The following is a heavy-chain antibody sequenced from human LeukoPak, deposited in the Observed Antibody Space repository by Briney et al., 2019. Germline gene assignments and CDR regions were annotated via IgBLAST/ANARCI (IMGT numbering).Heavy chain of an antibody. CDR3: ASLTTADAFDI. D-gene: IGHD3-22*01. CDR2: IYDSGST. V-gene: IGHV4-59*01. Sequence: PSETLSLTCTVSGGSISSYYWSWIRQPPEKGLEWIGYIYDSGSTNYNPSLKSRVTISVDTSKNQFSLKLSSVTAADTAVFYCASLTTADAFDIWGQGTMVTVSS. J-gene: IGHJ3*02. CDR1: GGSISSYY.